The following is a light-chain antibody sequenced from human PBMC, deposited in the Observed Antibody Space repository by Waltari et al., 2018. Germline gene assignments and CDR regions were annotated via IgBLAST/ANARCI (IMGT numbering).Light chain of an antibody. V-gene: IGLV2-14*01. J-gene: IGLJ3*02. CDR1: SGDVGAFHR. CDR2: EDT. CDR3: LSYTTINTWV. Sequence: QSALTQPASVSGSPGQSLTISCRGTSGDVGAFHRCSWYQQFAGKAPRLLIYEDTLRPSEISDRFSGAKSGDTASLTISGLQAEDEADYFCLSYTTINTWVFGGGTKVTVL.